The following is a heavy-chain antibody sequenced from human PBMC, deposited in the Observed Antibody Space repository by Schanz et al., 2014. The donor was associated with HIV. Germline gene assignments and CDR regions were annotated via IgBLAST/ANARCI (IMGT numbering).Heavy chain of an antibody. CDR2: IKQDGSEK. J-gene: IGHJ4*02. D-gene: IGHD3-10*01. Sequence: EVHLVESGGGLVQPGGSLTLSCAASGFSLSGYYMTWVRQAPGKGLEWVANIKQDGSEKHYVASVKGRFTISRDNAKNSLYLQMSSLRADDTAVYYCARDSGPGIYWGQGTLVTVSS. CDR1: GFSLSGYY. V-gene: IGHV3-7*01. CDR3: ARDSGPGIY.